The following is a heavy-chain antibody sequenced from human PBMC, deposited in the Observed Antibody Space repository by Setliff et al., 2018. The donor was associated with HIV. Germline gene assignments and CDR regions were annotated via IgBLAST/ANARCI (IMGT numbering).Heavy chain of an antibody. CDR3: ARVLVDYSSTPHAFDI. V-gene: IGHV5-51*01. J-gene: IGHJ3*02. CDR2: IYPGDSDT. CDR1: GYSLSSNW. Sequence: GASMKISCQGAGYSLSSNWIGWVRQMPGRGLEWMGIIYPGDSDTRYSPSFQGQVTISADKSISTAYLQWRSLKAPDTAMYYCARVLVDYSSTPHAFDIWGQGTMVTVSS. D-gene: IGHD4-4*01.